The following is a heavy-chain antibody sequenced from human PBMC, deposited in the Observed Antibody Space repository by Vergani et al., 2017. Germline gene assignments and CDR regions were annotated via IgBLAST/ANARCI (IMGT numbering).Heavy chain of an antibody. D-gene: IGHD6-19*01. CDR2: INPNSGGT. J-gene: IGHJ4*02. V-gene: IGHV1-2*02. Sequence: QVQLVQSGAEVKKPGASVKVSCKASGYTFTGYYMHWVRQAPGQGLEWMGWINPNSGGTNYAQKFQGRVTMTRDTSISTAYMELSRLRSDDTAVNYCARVIAVAGSTKGFGYWGQGTLVTVSS. CDR1: GYTFTGYY. CDR3: ARVIAVAGSTKGFGY.